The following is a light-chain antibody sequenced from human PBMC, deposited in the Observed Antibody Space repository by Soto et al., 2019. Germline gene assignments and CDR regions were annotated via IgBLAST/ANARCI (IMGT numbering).Light chain of an antibody. CDR2: WAS. Sequence: DIVMTQSPDSLAVSLGARATINCKSSQSVLYTSNDKNYLAWYQQKPGQPPKLLIYWASTRESGVPDRFSGSGSGTDVTLTISSLQAEDVAVYYCQQYYSTPVTFGGGTKVEVK. J-gene: IGKJ4*01. V-gene: IGKV4-1*01. CDR1: QSVLYTSNDKNY. CDR3: QQYYSTPVT.